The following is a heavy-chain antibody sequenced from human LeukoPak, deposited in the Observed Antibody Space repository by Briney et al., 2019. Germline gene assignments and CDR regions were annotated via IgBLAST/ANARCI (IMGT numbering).Heavy chain of an antibody. CDR2: IYYSGST. V-gene: IGHV4-59*01. D-gene: IGHD3-10*01. Sequence: PSETLSLTCTVSGXSISSYYWSWIRQPPGKGLEWIGYIYYSGSTNYNPSLKSRVTISVDTSKNQFSLKLSSVTAADTAVCYCAREWGSGALGYYFDYWGQGTLVTVSS. J-gene: IGHJ4*02. CDR3: AREWGSGALGYYFDY. CDR1: GXSISSYY.